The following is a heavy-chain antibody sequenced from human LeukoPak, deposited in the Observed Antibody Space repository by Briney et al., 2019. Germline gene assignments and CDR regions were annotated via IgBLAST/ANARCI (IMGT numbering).Heavy chain of an antibody. CDR1: RFTFSTYA. CDR3: AKKTVASAAASCDY. Sequence: GGSLRLSCAASRFTFSTYAMSWVRQAPGKGLEWVSTIGGSGSGGSTYYADSVKGRFTISRDNSKNTLYLQMNTLSADDTAVYYCAKKTVASAAASCDYWGQGTLVTVSS. V-gene: IGHV3-23*01. D-gene: IGHD2-2*01. J-gene: IGHJ4*02. CDR2: IGGSGSGGST.